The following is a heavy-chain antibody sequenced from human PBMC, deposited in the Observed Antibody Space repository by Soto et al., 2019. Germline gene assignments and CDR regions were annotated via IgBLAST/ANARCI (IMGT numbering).Heavy chain of an antibody. J-gene: IGHJ4*02. D-gene: IGHD6-13*01. CDR3: ARDLSRIFAAGVRLPDLVH. CDR1: GYTFTSYG. V-gene: IGHV1-18*01. Sequence: ASVKVSCKASGYTFTSYGISWVRQAPGQGLEWMGWISAYNGNTNYAQKLQGRVTMTTDTSTSTAYMELRSLRSDDTAVYYCARDLSRIFAAGVRLPDLVHWDPGTRVP. CDR2: ISAYNGNT.